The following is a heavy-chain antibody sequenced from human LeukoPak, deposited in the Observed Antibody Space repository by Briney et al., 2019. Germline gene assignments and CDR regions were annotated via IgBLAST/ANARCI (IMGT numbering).Heavy chain of an antibody. CDR2: MKQDGSAK. CDR3: ARDQGGALDF. J-gene: IGHJ4*02. V-gene: IGHV3-7*01. CDR1: GFTFSSYW. D-gene: IGHD3-16*01. Sequence: PGGSLRLSCAVSGFTFSSYWMAWVRQAPGKGLEWVANMKQDGSAKHYADSVKGRFTISRDNAKNSLYLQMNSLRAEDPAVYYCARDQGGALDFWGLGSLVTVSS.